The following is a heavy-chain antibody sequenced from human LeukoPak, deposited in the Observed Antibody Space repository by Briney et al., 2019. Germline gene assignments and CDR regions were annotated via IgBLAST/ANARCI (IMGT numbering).Heavy chain of an antibody. D-gene: IGHD3-22*01. CDR3: ATDYYDRSGAYTVDY. CDR1: GFTFREYA. V-gene: IGHV3-23*01. CDR2: ISGSGATT. J-gene: IGHJ4*02. Sequence: GGSLRLSCVASGFTFREYALSWVRQAPGKGLEWVSVISGSGATTHYADSVKGRFTISRDNSKKTVYLQMDSLRAEDTAVYYCATDYYDRSGAYTVDYWGQGTLVTVSS.